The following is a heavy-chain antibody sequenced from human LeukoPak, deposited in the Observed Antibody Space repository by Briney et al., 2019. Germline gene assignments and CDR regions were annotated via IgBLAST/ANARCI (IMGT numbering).Heavy chain of an antibody. CDR1: GYSFISYW. V-gene: IGHV5-51*01. D-gene: IGHD1-14*01. CDR3: ARLGWNHLLGRPDAFDI. Sequence: GESLKISCKGSGYSFISYWIGWVRQMPGKGLEWMGIIYPHDSDTRYSPSFQGQVTISADKSISTAYLQWSSLKASDTAMFYCARLGWNHLLGRPDAFDIWGQGTMVTVSS. J-gene: IGHJ3*02. CDR2: IYPHDSDT.